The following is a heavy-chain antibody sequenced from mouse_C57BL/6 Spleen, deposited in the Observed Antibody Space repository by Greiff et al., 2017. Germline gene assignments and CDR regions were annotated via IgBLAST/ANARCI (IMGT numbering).Heavy chain of an antibody. J-gene: IGHJ4*01. CDR1: GYTFTDYY. CDR3: ASGTEGYAMDY. D-gene: IGHD4-1*01. CDR2: INPYNGGT. Sequence: EVQLQQSGPVLVKPGASVKMSCKASGYTFTDYYMNWVKQSHGKSLEWIGVINPYNGGTSYNQKFKGKATLTVDKSSSTAYMELNSLTSADSAVYYCASGTEGYAMDYWGQGTSVTVSS. V-gene: IGHV1-19*01.